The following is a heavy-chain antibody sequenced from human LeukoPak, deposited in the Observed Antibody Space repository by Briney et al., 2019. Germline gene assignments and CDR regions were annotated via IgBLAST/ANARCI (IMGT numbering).Heavy chain of an antibody. CDR3: ASLTAMARGGAFDI. V-gene: IGHV4-59*01. J-gene: IGHJ3*02. CDR2: IYYSGST. CDR1: GGSISSYY. D-gene: IGHD5-18*01. Sequence: SETLSLTCTVSGGSISSYYWSWIRQPPGKGLEWIGYIYYSGSTNYNPSLKSRVTISVDTSKNQFSLKLSSVTAADTAVYYCASLTAMARGGAFDIWGQGTMVTVSS.